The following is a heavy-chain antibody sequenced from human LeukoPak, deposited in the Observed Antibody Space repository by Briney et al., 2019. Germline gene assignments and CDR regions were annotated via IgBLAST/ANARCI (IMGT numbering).Heavy chain of an antibody. CDR3: AKAALSIYTQHDD. CDR2: ISDTGGST. CDR1: GFTFNNYA. V-gene: IGHV3-23*01. Sequence: GGSLRLSCAASGFTFNNYAMSWVRQTPGKGLEWVSAISDTGGSTYYADSVKGRFTISRDNSKNTLLLQMNSLRAEDTAVYYCAKAALSIYTQHDDWGQGTLVTVSS. J-gene: IGHJ4*02. D-gene: IGHD2-2*02.